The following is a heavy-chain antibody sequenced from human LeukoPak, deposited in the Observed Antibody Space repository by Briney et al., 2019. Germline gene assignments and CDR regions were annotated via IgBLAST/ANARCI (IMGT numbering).Heavy chain of an antibody. CDR3: ARGTEDYGGSPDATIRRPFAI. J-gene: IGHJ3*02. V-gene: IGHV3-7*04. Sequence: PGGSLRLSCAASGSLFGNFWMAWVRQAPGKGLEWVANIKQDGSEKSYVDSVKGRFTISADNSKNTLYLQMNSLRAEDTAVYYCARGTEDYGGSPDATIRRPFAIRGQGTMVTVST. CDR1: GSLFGNFW. CDR2: IKQDGSEK. D-gene: IGHD4-23*01.